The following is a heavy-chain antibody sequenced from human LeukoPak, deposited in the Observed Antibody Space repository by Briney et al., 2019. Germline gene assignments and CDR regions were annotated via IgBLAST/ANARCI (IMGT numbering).Heavy chain of an antibody. CDR1: GXSISSGDYY. CDR2: IYYSGNT. CDR3: ARLYRGVAVAGPDY. Sequence: PSETLSLTCTVSGXSISSGDYYWSWIRQPPGKGLEWIGYIYYSGNTYYNPSLKSRATISVDTSKNQFSLKLSSVTAADTAVYYCARLYRGVAVAGPDYWGQGTLVTVSS. D-gene: IGHD6-19*01. J-gene: IGHJ4*02. V-gene: IGHV4-30-4*01.